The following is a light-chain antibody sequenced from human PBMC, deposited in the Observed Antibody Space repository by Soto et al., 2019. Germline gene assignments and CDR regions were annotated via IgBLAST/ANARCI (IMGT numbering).Light chain of an antibody. J-gene: IGKJ4*01. Sequence: EIVLTQSPGTQSLSPGERASLSCKASQSVAKNYLAWYQQKPGQALRLLISGASSRATGIPDRFSGSGSGTDFTLTVSRLEAEDFAVYFCQQYASSPLTFGGGTRVEIK. CDR3: QQYASSPLT. CDR2: GAS. CDR1: QSVAKNY. V-gene: IGKV3-20*01.